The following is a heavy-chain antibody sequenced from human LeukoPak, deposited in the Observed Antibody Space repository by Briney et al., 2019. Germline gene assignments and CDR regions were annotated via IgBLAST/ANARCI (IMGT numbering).Heavy chain of an antibody. V-gene: IGHV3-30-3*01. J-gene: IGHJ1*01. D-gene: IGHD2-15*01. CDR2: ISYDGSNK. CDR1: GFTFSSYA. Sequence: GGSLRLSCAASGFTFSSYAMHWVRQAPGKGLEWVAVISYDGSNKYYADSVEGRFTISRDNSKNTLYLQMNSLRAEDAAVYYCAQQVGYCSSGNCYFTYWGQGTLVTVSS. CDR3: AQQVGYCSSGNCYFTY.